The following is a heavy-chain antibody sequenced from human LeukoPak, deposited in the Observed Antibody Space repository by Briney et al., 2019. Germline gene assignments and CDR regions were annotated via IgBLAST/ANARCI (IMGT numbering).Heavy chain of an antibody. J-gene: IGHJ6*02. D-gene: IGHD3-10*01. CDR2: ISYDGSNK. V-gene: IGHV3-30*04. CDR1: GFTFSSYA. Sequence: PGRSLRLSCAASGFTFSSYAMHWVRQAPGKGLEWVAVISYDGSNKYYADSVKGRFTISRDNSKNTLYLQMNSLRAEDTAVYYCASLWFGESNWYYYYYYGMDVWGQGTTVTVSS. CDR3: ASLWFGESNWYYYYYYGMDV.